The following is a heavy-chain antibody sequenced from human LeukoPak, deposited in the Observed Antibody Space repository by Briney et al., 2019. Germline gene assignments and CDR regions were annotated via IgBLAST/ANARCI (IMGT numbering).Heavy chain of an antibody. CDR3: ATLWFGERGFAFDI. CDR1: GFTFSSYG. D-gene: IGHD3-10*01. CDR2: ISGSGGST. V-gene: IGHV3-23*01. Sequence: GGTLRLSCAASGFTFSSYGMSWVRQAPGKGLEWVSAISGSGGSTYYADSVKGRFTISRDNSKNTLYLQMNSLRAEDTAVYYCATLWFGERGFAFDIWGQGTMVTVSS. J-gene: IGHJ3*02.